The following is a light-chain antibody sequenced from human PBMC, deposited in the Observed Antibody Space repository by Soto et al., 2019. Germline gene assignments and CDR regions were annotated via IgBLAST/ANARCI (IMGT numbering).Light chain of an antibody. CDR1: QSVSSSY. V-gene: IGKV3-20*01. J-gene: IGKJ4*01. CDR3: QQYGSSLALT. CDR2: GAS. Sequence: EIVLTQSPGTLSLSPGERATLSCRASQSVSSSYLAWYQQKPGQTPRLLIYGASSRATGILDRFSGSGSGTDFTLTISRLEPEDFAVYYCQQYGSSLALTFGGGTKV.